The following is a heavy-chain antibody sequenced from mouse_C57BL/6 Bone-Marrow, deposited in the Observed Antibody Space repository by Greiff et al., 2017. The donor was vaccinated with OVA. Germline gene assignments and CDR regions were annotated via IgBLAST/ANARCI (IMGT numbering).Heavy chain of an antibody. CDR3: ARKGLTTVVATDFDY. CDR2: IDPSDSYT. D-gene: IGHD1-1*01. CDR1: GYTFTSYW. V-gene: IGHV1-59*01. Sequence: QVQLQQPGAELVRPGTSVKLSCKASGYTFTSYWMHWVKQRPGQGLEWIGVIDPSDSYTNYNQKFKGKATLTVDTSSSTAYMELSSLTSEDSAVYYCARKGLTTVVATDFDYWGQRTTLTVSS. J-gene: IGHJ2*01.